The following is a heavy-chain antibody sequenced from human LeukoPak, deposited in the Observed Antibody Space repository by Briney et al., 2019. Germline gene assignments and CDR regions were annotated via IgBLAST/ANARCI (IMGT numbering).Heavy chain of an antibody. J-gene: IGHJ4*02. D-gene: IGHD2-2*01. CDR3: AKDQGVVVYIKYSFDY. CDR1: GFTFSSYA. CDR2: ISGSGGST. V-gene: IGHV3-23*01. Sequence: GGSLRLSCSASGFTFSSYAMSWVRQAPGKGLEWVSAISGSGGSTSYADSVKGRFTISRDNSKNTLYLPMNSLRAEDTAVYYCAKDQGVVVYIKYSFDYWGQGTLVTVSS.